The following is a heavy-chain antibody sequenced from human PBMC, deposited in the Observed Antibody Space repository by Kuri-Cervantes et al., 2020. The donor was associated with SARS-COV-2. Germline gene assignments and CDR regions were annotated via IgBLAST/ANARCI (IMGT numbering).Heavy chain of an antibody. V-gene: IGHV4-61*01. CDR2: IYYSGST. D-gene: IGHD6-6*01. CDR1: GGSISSSSYY. Sequence: SETLSLTCTVSGGSISSSSYYWSWIRQPPGKGLEWIGYIYYSGSTNYNPSLKSRVTISVDTSKNQFSLKLSSVTAADTAVYYCARDSPEYSSSSSVPFDYWGQGTLVTDSS. J-gene: IGHJ4*02. CDR3: ARDSPEYSSSSSVPFDY.